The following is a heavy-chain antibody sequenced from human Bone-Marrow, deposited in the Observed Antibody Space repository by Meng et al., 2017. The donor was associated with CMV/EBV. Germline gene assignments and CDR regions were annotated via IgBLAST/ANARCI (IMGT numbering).Heavy chain of an antibody. CDR2: ISSSGSTI. D-gene: IGHD5-18*01. J-gene: IGHJ5*02. V-gene: IGHV3-11*01. CDR3: AAAIVNWFDP. CDR1: GFTFSDYY. Sequence: GESLKISCAASGFTFSDYYMSWIRQAPGKGLEWVSYISSSGSTIYYADSVKGRFTISRDNAKNSLYLQMNSLRAEDTAVYYCAAAIVNWFDPWGQGTLVTVSS.